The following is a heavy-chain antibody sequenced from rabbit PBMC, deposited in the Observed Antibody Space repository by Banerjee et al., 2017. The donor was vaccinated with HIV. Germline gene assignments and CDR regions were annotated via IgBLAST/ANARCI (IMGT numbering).Heavy chain of an antibody. CDR3: ARDDYTFGWPGYTYSNL. CDR1: GFTLSSYW. J-gene: IGHJ4*01. D-gene: IGHD6-1*01. Sequence: QEQLVESGGDLVKPEGSLTLTCTASGFTLSSYWICWVRQAPGKGLEWIGCIGTGGSGSTYYATWAKGRFTISKTSSTTVTLQMTSLTAADTATYFCARDDYTFGWPGYTYSNLWGQGTLVTVS. CDR2: IGTGGSGST. V-gene: IGHV1S45*01.